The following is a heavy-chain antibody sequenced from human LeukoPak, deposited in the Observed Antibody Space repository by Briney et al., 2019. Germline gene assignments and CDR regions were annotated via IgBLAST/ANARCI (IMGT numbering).Heavy chain of an antibody. CDR3: ARETKIDY. CDR2: MFISGGST. Sequence: GGSLRLSCAASGFTFSSYAMTWVRQVPGKGLEWVSSMFISGGSTYYADSVKGRFTISRDNSKNTLYLQMNSLRVEDTALYFCARETKIDYWGQGALVTVSS. V-gene: IGHV3-23*01. D-gene: IGHD1-7*01. CDR1: GFTFSSYA. J-gene: IGHJ4*02.